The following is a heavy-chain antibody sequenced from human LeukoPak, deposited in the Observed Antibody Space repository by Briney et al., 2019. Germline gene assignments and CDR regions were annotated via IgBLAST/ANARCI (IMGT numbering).Heavy chain of an antibody. D-gene: IGHD3-9*01. CDR1: GGSISSSSYY. J-gene: IGHJ4*02. V-gene: IGHV4-39*01. CDR2: VYYSGST. CDR3: ARRNYDILTGFDY. Sequence: SETLSLTCTGSGGSISSSSYYWGWIRQPPGKGLEWIGSVYYSGSTYYNPSLKSRVTISVDTSKNQFSLKLSSVTAADTAVYYCARRNYDILTGFDYWGQGTLVTVSS.